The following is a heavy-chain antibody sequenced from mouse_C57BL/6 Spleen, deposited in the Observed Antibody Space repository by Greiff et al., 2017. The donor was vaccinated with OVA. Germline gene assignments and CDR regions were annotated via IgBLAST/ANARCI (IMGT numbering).Heavy chain of an antibody. CDR3: VRERGSSGLFDY. Sequence: EVHLVESGGGLVQPKGSLKLSCAASGFTFNTYAMHWVRQAPGKGLEWVARIRSKSSNYATYYADSVKHSITISRNDSQSMLYLQMNNLKTEDTAMYYCVRERGSSGLFDYWGQGTTLTVSS. CDR1: GFTFNTYA. V-gene: IGHV10-3*01. CDR2: IRSKSSNYAT. J-gene: IGHJ2*01. D-gene: IGHD3-1*01.